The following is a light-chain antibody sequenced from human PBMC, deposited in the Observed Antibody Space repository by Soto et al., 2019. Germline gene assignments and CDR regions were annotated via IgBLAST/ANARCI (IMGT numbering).Light chain of an antibody. CDR2: ATS. CDR1: QSISSRH. J-gene: IGKJ1*01. CDR3: QQFGASPRI. V-gene: IGKV3-20*01. Sequence: EIVLTQSPGTLSLSPGERATLSCKASQSISSRHLAWYQQTPGQAPRLLIYATSSRATGIPDRFSGSWSGTDFTLSISRLEPEDSAVYFCQQFGASPRIFGQGTKVEIK.